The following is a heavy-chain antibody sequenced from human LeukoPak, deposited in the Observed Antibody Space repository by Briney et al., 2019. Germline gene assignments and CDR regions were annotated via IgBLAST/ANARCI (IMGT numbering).Heavy chain of an antibody. CDR1: GGSISSGGYS. J-gene: IGHJ3*02. Sequence: PSETLSLTCAVSGGSISSGGYSWSWIRQPPGKGLEWIGYIYHSGSTYYNPSLKSRVTISVDRSTNQFSLKLSSVTAADTAVYYSARVNGGNGGFPFDIWGQGTMVTVSS. D-gene: IGHD4-23*01. V-gene: IGHV4-30-2*01. CDR3: ARVNGGNGGFPFDI. CDR2: IYHSGST.